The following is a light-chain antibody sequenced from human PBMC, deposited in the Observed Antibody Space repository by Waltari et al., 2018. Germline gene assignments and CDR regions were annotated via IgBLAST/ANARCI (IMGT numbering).Light chain of an antibody. Sequence: ELVMTQSPATLSVSPGDRAHTSCRASQSVTTNLAWYQQKPGQPPRLLIYGASTRATDIPARFSGSGSGTEFTLTITSLQSEDFAVYYCHQYNDGPPFNFGQGTKLEIK. V-gene: IGKV3-15*01. CDR3: HQYNDGPPFN. CDR1: QSVTTN. J-gene: IGKJ2*01. CDR2: GAS.